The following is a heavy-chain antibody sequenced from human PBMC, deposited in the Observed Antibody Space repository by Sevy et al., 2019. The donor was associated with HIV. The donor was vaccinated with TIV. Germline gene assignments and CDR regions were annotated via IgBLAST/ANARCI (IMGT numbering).Heavy chain of an antibody. Sequence: ASVKVSCKVSGKTLTQLAMHWVRQAPGKGLEWMGTFDPEDDERIYAQKFQGRVTMTEDRSTDPAYMELRILRSDDTAVYYCATTKDYYDSSGSPFDYWGQGTLVTVSS. D-gene: IGHD3-22*01. CDR2: FDPEDDER. J-gene: IGHJ4*02. CDR1: GKTLTQLA. V-gene: IGHV1-24*01. CDR3: ATTKDYYDSSGSPFDY.